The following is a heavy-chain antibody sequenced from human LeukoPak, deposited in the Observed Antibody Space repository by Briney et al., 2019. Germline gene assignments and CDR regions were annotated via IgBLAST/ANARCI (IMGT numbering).Heavy chain of an antibody. V-gene: IGHV3-21*01. Sequence: GGSLRLSCAASGFTFSSYSMNWVRQAPGKGLEWVSSISSSSSYIYYAGSVKGRLTISRDNAKNSLYLQMNSLRAEDTAVYYCAREVSSSWSIDAFDIWGQGTMVTVSS. J-gene: IGHJ3*02. D-gene: IGHD6-13*01. CDR1: GFTFSSYS. CDR3: AREVSSSWSIDAFDI. CDR2: ISSSSSYI.